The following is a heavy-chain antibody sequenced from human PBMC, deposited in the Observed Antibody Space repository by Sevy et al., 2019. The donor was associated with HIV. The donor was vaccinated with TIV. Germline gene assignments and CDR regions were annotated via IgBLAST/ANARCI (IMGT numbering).Heavy chain of an antibody. CDR3: ARERRSSGIDY. CDR2: IWYEGNNK. V-gene: IGHV3-33*01. CDR1: GFAFSTYG. J-gene: IGHJ4*01. D-gene: IGHD3-10*01. Sequence: GGSLRLSCTASGFAFSTYGMHWVRQAPGKGLEWVAIIWYEGNNKDYAEPVKGRFSISRDNWKNSLYLQMNSLRVDDTSVCYCARERRSSGIDYWGQGTLVTVSS.